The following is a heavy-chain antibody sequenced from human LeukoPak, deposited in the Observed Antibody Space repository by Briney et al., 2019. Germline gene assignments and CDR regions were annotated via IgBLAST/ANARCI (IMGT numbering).Heavy chain of an antibody. Sequence: ASVKVSCKASGYTFTSYDINWVRQATGQGLEWMGWMNPNSGNTGYAQKFQGRVTMTRNTSISTAYMELSSLRSEDTAVYYCARDLDILTGYAWWGQGTLVTVSS. V-gene: IGHV1-8*01. J-gene: IGHJ4*02. CDR1: GYTFTSYD. CDR2: MNPNSGNT. D-gene: IGHD3-9*01. CDR3: ARDLDILTGYAW.